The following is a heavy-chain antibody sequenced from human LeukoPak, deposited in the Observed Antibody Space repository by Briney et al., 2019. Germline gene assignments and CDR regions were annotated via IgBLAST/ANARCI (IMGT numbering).Heavy chain of an antibody. Sequence: GGSLRLFCAASGFTFSSYWMHWVRQAPGKGLVWVSRINSDGSSTSYADSVRGRFSISRDNAKNTLYLQMNSLRAEDTAVYYCARDWRWAAADYWGQGTLVTVSS. D-gene: IGHD6-13*01. CDR2: INSDGSST. CDR3: ARDWRWAAADY. V-gene: IGHV3-74*01. J-gene: IGHJ4*02. CDR1: GFTFSSYW.